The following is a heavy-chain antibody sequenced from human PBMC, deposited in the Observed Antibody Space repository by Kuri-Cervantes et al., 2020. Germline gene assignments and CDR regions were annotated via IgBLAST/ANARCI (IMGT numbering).Heavy chain of an antibody. V-gene: IGHV1-18*01. CDR3: ARGGRGDYEETPNWFDP. Sequence: VKVSCKACDYTLTGYGISWVRQAPGQGLEWMGWINAYNGNTNYAQKLQGKVTMTTDTSTSTAYMELRSLRSDDTAVYYCARGGRGDYEETPNWFDPWGQGTLVTVSS. CDR1: DYTLTGYG. CDR2: INAYNGNT. D-gene: IGHD4-17*01. J-gene: IGHJ5*02.